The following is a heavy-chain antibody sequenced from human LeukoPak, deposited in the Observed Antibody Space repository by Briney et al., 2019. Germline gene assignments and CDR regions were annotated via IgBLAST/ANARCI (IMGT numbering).Heavy chain of an antibody. CDR1: GFTFSSYA. Sequence: GGALRLSCSASGFTFSSYAMHWVRQAPGRGLEYASGITANGDSTYYADPGKGSFTISRDNSKSTVYLQMSSLRAEDTAVYYCGKGTQLVRDYFDYWGQGTLVTVSS. D-gene: IGHD6-13*01. CDR2: ITANGDST. CDR3: GKGTQLVRDYFDY. V-gene: IGHV3-64D*08. J-gene: IGHJ4*02.